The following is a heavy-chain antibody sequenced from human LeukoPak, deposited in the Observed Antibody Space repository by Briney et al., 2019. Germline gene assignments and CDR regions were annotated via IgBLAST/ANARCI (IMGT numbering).Heavy chain of an antibody. Sequence: GGSLRLSCAASGFTFSNAWMSWVRQAPGKGLEWVGRIKSKTDGGTTDYAAPVKGRFTISRDDSKNTLYLQMNSLKTEDTDVYLRNTDLYYYGSGNYWWGQGTLVTVSS. D-gene: IGHD3-10*01. J-gene: IGHJ4*02. CDR3: NTDLYYYGSGNYW. V-gene: IGHV3-15*01. CDR1: GFTFSNAW. CDR2: IKSKTDGGTT.